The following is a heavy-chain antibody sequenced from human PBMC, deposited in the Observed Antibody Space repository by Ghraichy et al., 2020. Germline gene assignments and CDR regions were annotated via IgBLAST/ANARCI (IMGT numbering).Heavy chain of an antibody. V-gene: IGHV4-39*01. Sequence: SETLSLTCTVSGGSMSSSSYYWGWIRQSPGKGLELIGSIYYSGTTYYNPSLKSRLTISVDTSKNHFSLKLSSVTAAETAVYYCARQFFDYGDYGWFDPWGQGTLVTVSA. CDR3: ARQFFDYGDYGWFDP. CDR2: IYYSGTT. D-gene: IGHD4-17*01. J-gene: IGHJ5*02. CDR1: GGSMSSSSYY.